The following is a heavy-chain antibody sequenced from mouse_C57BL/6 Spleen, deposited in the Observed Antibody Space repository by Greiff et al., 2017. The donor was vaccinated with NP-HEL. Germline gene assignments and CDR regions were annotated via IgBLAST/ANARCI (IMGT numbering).Heavy chain of an antibody. CDR2: IYPGDGDT. V-gene: IGHV1-80*01. J-gene: IGHJ2*01. Sequence: VQLQQSGAELVKPGASVKISCKASGYAFSSYWMNWVKQRPGKGLEWIGQIYPGDGDTNYNGKFKGKATLTADKSSSTAYMQLSSLTSEDSAVYFCARDYYGSSYGLDYWGQGTTLTVSS. CDR3: ARDYYGSSYGLDY. D-gene: IGHD1-1*01. CDR1: GYAFSSYW.